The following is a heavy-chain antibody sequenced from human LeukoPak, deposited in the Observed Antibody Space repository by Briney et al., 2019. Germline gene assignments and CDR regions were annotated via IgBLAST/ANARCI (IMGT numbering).Heavy chain of an antibody. D-gene: IGHD2-2*01. CDR1: GFTFSSYA. CDR2: ISYDGSNK. Sequence: GRSLRLSCAASGFTFSSYAMHWVRQAPVKGLEWVAVISYDGSNKYYADSVKGRFTISRDNSKNTLYLQMNSLRAEDTAVYYCARSTASRREFDYWGQGTLVTVSS. CDR3: ARSTASRREFDY. V-gene: IGHV3-30-3*01. J-gene: IGHJ4*02.